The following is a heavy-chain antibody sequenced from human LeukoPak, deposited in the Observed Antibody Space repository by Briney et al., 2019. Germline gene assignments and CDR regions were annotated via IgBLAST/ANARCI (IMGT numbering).Heavy chain of an antibody. V-gene: IGHV3-23*01. Sequence: PGGSLSLSCAASGLIFSNYAMSWVRQAPGKGLECVSGITSGFTPHYADSVKGRFTISRDNSKNTFHLQMNSLRAEDTAVYYCAQDYSDLRVADGFFEYWGQGTLVTVSS. CDR2: ITSGFTP. D-gene: IGHD2-15*01. CDR1: GLIFSNYA. J-gene: IGHJ4*02. CDR3: AQDYSDLRVADGFFEY.